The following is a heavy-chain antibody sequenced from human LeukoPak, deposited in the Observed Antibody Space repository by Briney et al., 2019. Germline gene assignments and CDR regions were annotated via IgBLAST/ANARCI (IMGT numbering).Heavy chain of an antibody. J-gene: IGHJ4*02. Sequence: SETLSLTCSVSGGSISGSSYYWGWIRQPPGEALEWIGSIYHSGYTYYNPSLKSRVTISVDTSKSQFSLKLSSVTAADTAVYYCARSSMFRGVTVDYWGQGTLVTVSS. V-gene: IGHV4-39*01. CDR2: IYHSGYT. CDR1: GGSISGSSYY. CDR3: ARSSMFRGVTVDY. D-gene: IGHD3-10*01.